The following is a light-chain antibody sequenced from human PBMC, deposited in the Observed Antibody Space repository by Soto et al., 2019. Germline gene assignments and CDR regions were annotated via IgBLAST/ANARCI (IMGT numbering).Light chain of an antibody. Sequence: EIVLTQSPGSLSLSPGEGATLALRASQSVCNNYLAWYQQKPGQAPRLLIYGASNTATGIPDRLSGGGSGTDFTLTISRLEPEDFAVYYCQQYGSSGTFGQGTKVDIK. V-gene: IGKV3-20*01. J-gene: IGKJ1*01. CDR1: QSVCNNY. CDR2: GAS. CDR3: QQYGSSGT.